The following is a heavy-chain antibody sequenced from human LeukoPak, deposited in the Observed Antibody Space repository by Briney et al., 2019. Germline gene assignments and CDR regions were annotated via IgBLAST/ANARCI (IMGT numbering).Heavy chain of an antibody. CDR3: ARGVGQWLANWFDP. Sequence: ASVKVFCKASGYTFTRYYMHWVRQAPGQGLEWMGWINPNSGGTNYAQKFQGRVTMTRDTSISTAYMELSRLRSDDTAVYYCARGVGQWLANWFDPWGQGTLVTVSS. J-gene: IGHJ5*02. D-gene: IGHD6-19*01. CDR1: GYTFTRYY. CDR2: INPNSGGT. V-gene: IGHV1-2*02.